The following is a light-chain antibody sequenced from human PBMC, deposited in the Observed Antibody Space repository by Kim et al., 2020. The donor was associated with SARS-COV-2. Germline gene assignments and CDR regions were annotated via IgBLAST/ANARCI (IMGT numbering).Light chain of an antibody. J-gene: IGLJ3*02. CDR1: KLGDKY. Sequence: SVSPGQTASITCSGDKLGDKYACWYQQKPGPSPVLVIYQDSKRPSGIPERFSGSNSGDTATLTISGTQAMDEADYYCQAWDSSTWVFGGGTQLTVL. V-gene: IGLV3-1*01. CDR3: QAWDSSTWV. CDR2: QDS.